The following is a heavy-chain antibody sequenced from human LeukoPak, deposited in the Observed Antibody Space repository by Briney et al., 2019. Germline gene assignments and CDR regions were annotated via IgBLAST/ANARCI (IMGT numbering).Heavy chain of an antibody. J-gene: IGHJ4*02. CDR1: GYTFTSYG. Sequence: GASVKVSCKASGYTFTSYGISWVRQAPGQGLEWMGWISAYNGNTNYAQKLQGRVTMTTDTSTSTAYMELRSLRSDDTAVYYCACVGDSSGYSQLDYWGQGTLVTVSS. V-gene: IGHV1-18*01. CDR3: ACVGDSSGYSQLDY. CDR2: ISAYNGNT. D-gene: IGHD3-22*01.